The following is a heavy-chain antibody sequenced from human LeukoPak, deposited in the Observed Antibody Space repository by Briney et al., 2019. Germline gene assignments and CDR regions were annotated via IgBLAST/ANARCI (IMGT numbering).Heavy chain of an antibody. CDR3: AGGPNDILTGYPSSFDY. CDR1: GGSISSSSYY. CDR2: IYYSGST. D-gene: IGHD3-9*01. V-gene: IGHV4-39*01. Sequence: SETLSLTCTVSGGSISSSSYYWGWIRQPPGKGLEWIGSIYYSGSTYYNPSLKSRVTISVDTSKNQFSLKLSSVTAADTAVYYCAGGPNDILTGYPSSFDYWGQGTLVTVSS. J-gene: IGHJ4*02.